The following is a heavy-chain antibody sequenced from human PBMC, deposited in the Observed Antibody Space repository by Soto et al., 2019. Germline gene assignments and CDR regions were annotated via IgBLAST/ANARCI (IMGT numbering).Heavy chain of an antibody. CDR2: INPVYGTA. Sequence: GASVKVSCKASGYTFTSYAMHWGRQAPGQRLEWMGGINPVYGTANYSQKFQGRVTITADESTSTAYMELSSLRSEDTAVYYCARDASSSWFNWFDPWGQGTLVTVSS. J-gene: IGHJ5*02. CDR1: GYTFTSYA. V-gene: IGHV1-69*13. CDR3: ARDASSSWFNWFDP. D-gene: IGHD6-13*01.